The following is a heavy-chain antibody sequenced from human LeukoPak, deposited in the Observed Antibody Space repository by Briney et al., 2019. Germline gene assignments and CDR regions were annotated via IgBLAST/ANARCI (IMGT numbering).Heavy chain of an antibody. V-gene: IGHV1-69*13. CDR2: IIPIFGTA. Sequence: SVKVSCKASGGTFSSYAISWVRQAPGQGLEWMGGIIPIFGTANYAQKFQGRVTITADESTSTAYMELSSLRSEDTAVYYCARRGYCSSTSCYDNWFDPWGQGTLVTVSS. CDR3: ARRGYCSSTSCYDNWFDP. D-gene: IGHD2-2*01. J-gene: IGHJ5*02. CDR1: GGTFSSYA.